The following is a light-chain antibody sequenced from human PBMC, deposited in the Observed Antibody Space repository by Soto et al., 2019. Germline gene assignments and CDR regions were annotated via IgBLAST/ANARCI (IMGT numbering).Light chain of an antibody. Sequence: DIVLTQYPGTLSLSPGERATLSCRASQSVGSVYLAWYQQKPGQAPRLLIHGASNRASGIPDRFSGSGSGTDFTLTISRLEPEDFAVYYCQQYGSSPRTFGQGTMVDIK. CDR1: QSVGSVY. J-gene: IGKJ1*01. CDR2: GAS. V-gene: IGKV3-20*01. CDR3: QQYGSSPRT.